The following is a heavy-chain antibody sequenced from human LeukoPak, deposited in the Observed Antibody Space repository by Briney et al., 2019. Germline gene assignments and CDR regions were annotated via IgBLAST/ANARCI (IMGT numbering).Heavy chain of an antibody. CDR2: INHSGST. CDR3: ARGLYSSSWRRFDY. CDR1: GGSFSGYY. J-gene: IGHJ4*02. V-gene: IGHV4-34*01. D-gene: IGHD6-13*01. Sequence: SETLSLTCAVYGGSFSGYYWSWIRQPPGKGLEWIGEINHSGSTNYNPSLKSRVTISVDTSKNQFSLKLSSVTAADTAVYYCARGLYSSSWRRFDYWGQGTLVTVSS.